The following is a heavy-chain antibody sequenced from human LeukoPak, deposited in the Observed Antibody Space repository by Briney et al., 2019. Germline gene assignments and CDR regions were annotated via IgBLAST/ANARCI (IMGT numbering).Heavy chain of an antibody. V-gene: IGHV4-59*08. CDR2: IYYSGNT. Sequence: PSETLSLTCTVSGGSISSYYWSWIRQPPGKGLEWIGYIYYSGNTNYNPSLKSRVTISVDTSKNQFPLKLSSVTAADTAVYYCASTTNWNYDYWGQGTLVTVSS. J-gene: IGHJ4*02. CDR3: ASTTNWNYDY. CDR1: GGSISSYY. D-gene: IGHD1-7*01.